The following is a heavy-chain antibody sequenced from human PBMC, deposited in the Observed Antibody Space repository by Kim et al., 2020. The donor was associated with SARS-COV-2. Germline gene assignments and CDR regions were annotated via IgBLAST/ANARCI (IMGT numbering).Heavy chain of an antibody. CDR3: ARLDYDFWSGYSEGDYYYYYYMDV. Sequence: GGSLRHSCAASGFTVSSNYMSWVRQAPGKGLEWVSVIYSGGSTYYADSVKGRFTISRDNSKNTLYLQMNSLRAEDTAVYYCARLDYDFWSGYSEGDYYYYYYMDVWGKGTTVTVSS. J-gene: IGHJ6*03. D-gene: IGHD3-3*01. CDR1: GFTVSSNY. CDR2: IYSGGST. V-gene: IGHV3-66*04.